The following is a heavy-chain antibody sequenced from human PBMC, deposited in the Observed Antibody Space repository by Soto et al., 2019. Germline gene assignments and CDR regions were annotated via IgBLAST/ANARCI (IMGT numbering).Heavy chain of an antibody. CDR2: IWYDGSNK. D-gene: IGHD4-17*01. CDR1: GFTFSSYG. J-gene: IGHJ3*02. Sequence: GGSLRLSCAASGFTFSSYGMHWVRQAPGKGLEWVAVIWYDGSNKYYADSVKGRFTISRDNSKNTLYLQMNSLRAEDTAVYYCARTTTVTISGDAFDIWGQGTMVTVAS. CDR3: ARTTTVTISGDAFDI. V-gene: IGHV3-33*01.